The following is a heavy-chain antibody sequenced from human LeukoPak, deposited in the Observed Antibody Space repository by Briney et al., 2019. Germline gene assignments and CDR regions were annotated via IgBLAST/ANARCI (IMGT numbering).Heavy chain of an antibody. Sequence: GGSLRLSCAASGFTFSSYAMSWVRQAPGKGLEWVSAISGSGGSTYYADSVKGRFTISRDNSKNTLYLQMNSLRAEDTAVYYCAKPAKVVPAAIAFAFDIWGQGTMVTVSS. V-gene: IGHV3-23*01. J-gene: IGHJ3*02. D-gene: IGHD2-2*01. CDR3: AKPAKVVPAAIAFAFDI. CDR2: ISGSGGST. CDR1: GFTFSSYA.